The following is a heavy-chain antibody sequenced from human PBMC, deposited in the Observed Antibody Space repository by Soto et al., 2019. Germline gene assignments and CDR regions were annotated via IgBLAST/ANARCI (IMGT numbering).Heavy chain of an antibody. D-gene: IGHD1-26*01. J-gene: IGHJ2*01. V-gene: IGHV3-21*01. CDR1: GFTFSSYS. Sequence: EVQLVESGGGLVKPGGSLRLSCAASGFTFSSYSMNWVRQAPGKGLEWVSSISSSSSYIYYADSVKGRFTISRDNAKNSLYLQMNSLRAEDTAVYYCARDEGGDWYFDLWGRGTLVTVSS. CDR2: ISSSSSYI. CDR3: ARDEGGDWYFDL.